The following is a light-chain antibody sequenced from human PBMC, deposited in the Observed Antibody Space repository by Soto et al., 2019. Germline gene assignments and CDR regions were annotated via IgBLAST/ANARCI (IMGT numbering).Light chain of an antibody. CDR1: QGISNY. CDR2: AAS. Sequence: DIQMTQSPSSLSASVGDRVTITCRASQGISNYLAWYQQKPGKVPKLLIYAASTLQSGVPSRFSGSGSWTGFNLTISSLQAEDGATYYCQKYKKGPRTLGQGTKVEIK. V-gene: IGKV1-27*01. J-gene: IGKJ1*01. CDR3: QKYKKGPRT.